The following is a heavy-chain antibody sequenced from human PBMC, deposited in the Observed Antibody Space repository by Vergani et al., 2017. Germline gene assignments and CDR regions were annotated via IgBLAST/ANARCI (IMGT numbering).Heavy chain of an antibody. V-gene: IGHV4-39*01. CDR3: ARHGGGIAVAGSGLDY. CDR1: GGSISSSSYN. J-gene: IGHJ4*02. Sequence: QLQLQESGPGLVKPSETLSLTCTVSGGSISSSSYNWGWIRQPPGKGLEWIGSIYYSGSTYYNPSLKSRVTISVDTSKNQFSLKLSSVTAADTAVYYCARHGGGIAVAGSGLDYWGQGTLVTVSS. CDR2: IYYSGST. D-gene: IGHD6-19*01.